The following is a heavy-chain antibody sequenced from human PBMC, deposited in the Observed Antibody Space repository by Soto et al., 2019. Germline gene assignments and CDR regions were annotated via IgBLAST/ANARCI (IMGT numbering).Heavy chain of an antibody. CDR3: ARYAHGTLTLNINFDF. J-gene: IGHJ4*02. D-gene: IGHD2-2*01. V-gene: IGHV3-7*03. CDR2: IKPDGSEK. CDR1: EFTFSAYW. Sequence: GGSLRLSCAASEFTFSAYWMSWVRQAPGKGLEWVANIKPDGSEKFYLDSVKGRFTISRDNAENSLYLQMNSLRAEDTAMYFCARYAHGTLTLNINFDFWGQGTLVTVS.